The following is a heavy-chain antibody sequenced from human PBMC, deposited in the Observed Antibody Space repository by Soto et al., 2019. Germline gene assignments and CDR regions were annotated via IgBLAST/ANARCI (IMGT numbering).Heavy chain of an antibody. CDR3: AKLGGYGSGSYSY. V-gene: IGHV1-2*04. CDR1: GYTFTGYY. Sequence: GGSVKDSCKASGYTFTGYYMHWVRQAPGQGLEWMGWINPNSGGTNYAQKFQGWVTMTRDTSISTAYMELSRLRSDDTAVYYCAKLGGYGSGSYSYWGQGTLVTVSS. J-gene: IGHJ4*02. D-gene: IGHD3-10*01. CDR2: INPNSGGT.